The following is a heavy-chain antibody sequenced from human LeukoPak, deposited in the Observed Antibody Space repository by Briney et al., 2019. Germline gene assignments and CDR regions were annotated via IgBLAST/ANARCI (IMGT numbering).Heavy chain of an antibody. Sequence: PGGSLRLSCAASGFTFSSYGMHWVRQAPGKGLEWVAVIWYDGSNKYYADSVKGRFTISRDNSKNTLYLQMNSLRAEDTAVYYCARDFTQSSPFDYWGQGTLVTASS. V-gene: IGHV3-33*01. CDR1: GFTFSSYG. J-gene: IGHJ4*02. CDR2: IWYDGSNK. CDR3: ARDFTQSSPFDY.